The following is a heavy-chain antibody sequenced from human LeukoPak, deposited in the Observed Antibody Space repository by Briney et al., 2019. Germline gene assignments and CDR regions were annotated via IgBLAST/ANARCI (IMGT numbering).Heavy chain of an antibody. J-gene: IGHJ6*02. CDR1: GFTFSSYS. CDR2: ISSSSSYI. CDR3: ARNGGAYCGGDCYSAYYYGMDV. D-gene: IGHD2-21*02. Sequence: PGGSLRLSCAASGFTFSSYSMNWVRQAPGKGLEWVSSISSSSSYIYYADSVKGRFTISRDNAKNSLYLQMNSLRAEDTAVYYCARNGGAYCGGDCYSAYYYGMDVWGQGTTVTVSS. V-gene: IGHV3-21*01.